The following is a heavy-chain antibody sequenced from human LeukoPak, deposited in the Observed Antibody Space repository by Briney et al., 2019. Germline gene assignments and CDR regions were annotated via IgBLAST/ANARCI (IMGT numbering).Heavy chain of an antibody. Sequence: GSLRLSCAASGFTFSSYGMHWVRQPPGKGLEWIGEINHSGSTNYNPSLKSRVTISVDTSKNQFSLKLSSVTAADTAVYYCARADSSSWYPSFDYWGQGTLVTVSS. D-gene: IGHD6-13*01. CDR3: ARADSSSWYPSFDY. CDR2: INHSGST. J-gene: IGHJ4*02. V-gene: IGHV4-34*01. CDR1: GFTFSSYG.